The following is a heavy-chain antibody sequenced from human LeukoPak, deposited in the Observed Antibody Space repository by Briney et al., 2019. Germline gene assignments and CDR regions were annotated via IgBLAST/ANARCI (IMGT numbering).Heavy chain of an antibody. CDR2: ISYDGSNK. CDR1: GFTFSSYA. D-gene: IGHD3-10*01. J-gene: IGHJ4*02. V-gene: IGHV3-30-3*01. CDR3: ARDPIRGFPSYFDY. Sequence: RPGGSLRLSCAASGFTFSSYAMHWVRQAPGKGLEWVAVISYDGSNKYYADSVKGRFTISRDNSKNTLYLQMNSLRAEDTAVYYCARDPIRGFPSYFDYWGQGTLVTVSS.